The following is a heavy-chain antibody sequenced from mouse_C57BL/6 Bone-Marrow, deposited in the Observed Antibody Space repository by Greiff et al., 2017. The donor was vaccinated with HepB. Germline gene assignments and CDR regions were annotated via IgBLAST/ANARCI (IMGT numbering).Heavy chain of an antibody. Sequence: QVQLQQSGAELVKPGASVKISCKASGYTFTDYYINWVKQRPGQGLEWIGKFGPGSGSTYYNEKFKGKATLTADKSSSSAYMQLSSLTSEDSAVYFCAILITTVVATGFDYWGQGTTLTVSS. CDR3: AILITTVVATGFDY. V-gene: IGHV1-77*01. CDR1: GYTFTDYY. D-gene: IGHD1-1*01. CDR2: FGPGSGST. J-gene: IGHJ2*01.